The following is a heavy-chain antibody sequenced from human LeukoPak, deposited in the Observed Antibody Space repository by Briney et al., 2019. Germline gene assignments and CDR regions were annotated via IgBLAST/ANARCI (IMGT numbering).Heavy chain of an antibody. D-gene: IGHD2-2*01. V-gene: IGHV3-7*01. CDR2: IKQDGSEK. CDR1: GFTFSSYW. J-gene: IGHJ6*03. Sequence: GGSLRLSCAASGFTFSSYWMSWVRQAPGKGLEWVANIKQDGSEKYYVDSVKGRFTISRDNAKNSLYLQMNSLRAEDTAVYYCLGLDIVVVPAAMLLVPHSYYYYYMDVWGKGTTVTVSS. CDR3: LGLDIVVVPAAMLLVPHSYYYYYMDV.